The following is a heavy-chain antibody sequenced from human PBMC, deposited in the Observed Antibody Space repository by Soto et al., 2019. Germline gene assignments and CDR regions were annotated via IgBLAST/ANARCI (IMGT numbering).Heavy chain of an antibody. D-gene: IGHD3-16*02. CDR1: GGSISSSSYY. CDR2: IYYSGST. CDR3: ARATYYDYVWGSYRYFDY. J-gene: IGHJ4*02. V-gene: IGHV4-39*01. Sequence: ASETLSLPCTVSGGSISSSSYYLGWVRPPPGKGLEWIGSIYYSGSTYYNPSLKSRVTISVDTSKNQFSLKLSSVTAADTAVYYCARATYYDYVWGSYRYFDYWGQGTLVTVSS.